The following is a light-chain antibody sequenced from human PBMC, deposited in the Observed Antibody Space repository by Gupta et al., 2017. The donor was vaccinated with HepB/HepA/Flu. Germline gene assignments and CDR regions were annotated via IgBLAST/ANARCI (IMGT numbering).Light chain of an antibody. CDR3: NSRDGSGNHLV. Sequence: SPFLPRTPVCFLPWGQQFGPPVKEDSLRRYYASRYQQKPGQAPVLVIYDRNNRPSGIPDRFSGSSSGNTASLTITGAQAEDEADYYCNSRDGSGNHLVFGGGTKLTVL. CDR2: DRN. V-gene: IGLV3-19*01. CDR1: SLRRYY. J-gene: IGLJ2*01.